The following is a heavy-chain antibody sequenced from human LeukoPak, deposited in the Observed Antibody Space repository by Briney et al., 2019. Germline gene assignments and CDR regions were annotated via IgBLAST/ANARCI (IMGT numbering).Heavy chain of an antibody. J-gene: IGHJ4*02. CDR1: GFTFSNYR. CDR2: INQDGSQT. D-gene: IGHD5-24*01. V-gene: IGHV3-7*04. Sequence: PGGSLRLSCAASGFTFSNYRISWVRQPPGKGLDWVAHINQDGSQTSYVDSVKGRFTISRDNAKNSLYLQMNSLRAEDTAIYYCTRVGYIDEGIDYWGQGTLVTVSS. CDR3: TRVGYIDEGIDY.